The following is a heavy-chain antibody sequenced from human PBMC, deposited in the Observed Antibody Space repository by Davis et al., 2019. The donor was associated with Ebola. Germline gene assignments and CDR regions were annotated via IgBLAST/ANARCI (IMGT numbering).Heavy chain of an antibody. V-gene: IGHV3-23*01. CDR2: ISGSADKT. D-gene: IGHD5-18*01. Sequence: GESLKISCAGSGFTFSTYGMSWVRQAPGKGLEWVSVISGSADKTYYADSVAGRFSISRDNSNNTVYLQMNSLRAEDTAVYYCAKELNTGMVGGSYYPMDVWGQGTTVTVSS. CDR1: GFTFSTYG. CDR3: AKELNTGMVGGSYYPMDV. J-gene: IGHJ6*02.